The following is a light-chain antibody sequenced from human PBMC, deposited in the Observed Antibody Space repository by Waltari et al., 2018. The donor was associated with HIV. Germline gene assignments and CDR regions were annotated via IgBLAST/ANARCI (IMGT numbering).Light chain of an antibody. CDR3: QQRSNWPLT. J-gene: IGKJ4*01. Sequence: EIVLTQSPATLSLSPGERATLSCRASPSVSSYLAWYQQKPGQAPRLLIYDASSRATGIPARFSGSGCGTDFTLTISSLEPEDFAGYYCQQRSNWPLTFGGGTKVEIK. CDR2: DAS. CDR1: PSVSSY. V-gene: IGKV3-11*01.